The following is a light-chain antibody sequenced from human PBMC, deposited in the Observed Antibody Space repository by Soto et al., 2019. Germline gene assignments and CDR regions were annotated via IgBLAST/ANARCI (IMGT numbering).Light chain of an antibody. Sequence: DIVMTQSPATLSVSPGERATLSCRASQSVSSYLAWYQRKPGQAPRLLMYGASTRATGIPARFSGSGSGTEFTLTISSLQSEDFAVYHCQQYNDWLTFGGGTKVEIK. CDR2: GAS. CDR3: QQYNDWLT. J-gene: IGKJ4*01. V-gene: IGKV3D-15*01. CDR1: QSVSSY.